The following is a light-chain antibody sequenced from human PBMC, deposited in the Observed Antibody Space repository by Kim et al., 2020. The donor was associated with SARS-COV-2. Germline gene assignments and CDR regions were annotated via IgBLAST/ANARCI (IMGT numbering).Light chain of an antibody. V-gene: IGKV1-17*01. CDR2: GAS. J-gene: IGKJ4*01. CDR1: QGIGND. Sequence: DIQMTQSPSSLSASVGDRVIITCRASQGIGNDLGWYQQKPGKVPKRLIYGASSLQSGVPSRFSGSGSGTQFTLTISSLQPEDFATYYCPQHNSYPLTFGQGTKVDIK. CDR3: PQHNSYPLT.